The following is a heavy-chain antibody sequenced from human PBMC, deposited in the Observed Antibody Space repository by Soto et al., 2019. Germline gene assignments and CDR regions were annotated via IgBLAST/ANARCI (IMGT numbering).Heavy chain of an antibody. Sequence: EVQLLESGGGLVQPGGSLRLSCAASGFTFSSYAMSWVRQAPGKGLEWGSAISGSGGSTYYADSVKGRFTISRDNSKNTLYLQMNSLRAEDTAVYYCAKVIVDTYYGMDVWGQGTTVTVSS. D-gene: IGHD5-18*01. CDR1: GFTFSSYA. CDR2: ISGSGGST. J-gene: IGHJ6*02. V-gene: IGHV3-23*01. CDR3: AKVIVDTYYGMDV.